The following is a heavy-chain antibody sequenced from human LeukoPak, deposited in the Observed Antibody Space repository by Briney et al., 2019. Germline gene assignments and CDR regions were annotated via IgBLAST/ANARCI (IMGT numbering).Heavy chain of an antibody. CDR2: IYSGGST. J-gene: IGHJ5*02. V-gene: IGHV3-53*01. CDR3: ARGVSYGSGSYIGDP. CDR1: GFTVSSTY. D-gene: IGHD3-10*01. Sequence: GGSLRLSCAASGFTVSSTYMSWVRQAPGKGLEWVSVIYSGGSTYYADAVKGRFTISRDNSKNTFYLQMNSLRAEDTAVYYCARGVSYGSGSYIGDPWGQGTLVTVPS.